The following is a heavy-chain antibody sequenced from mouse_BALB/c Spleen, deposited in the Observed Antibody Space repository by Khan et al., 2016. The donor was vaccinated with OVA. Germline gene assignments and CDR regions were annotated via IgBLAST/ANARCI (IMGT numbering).Heavy chain of an antibody. J-gene: IGHJ4*01. CDR3: ARKNDYGYALDY. Sequence: EVQLQESGPGLVKPSQSLSLSCTVTGYSITSDYAWNWLRQFPGNNLEWMGYISYSGITSYNPSLRSRITITRDTSKNQFFLQLNSVTTEDTATDFCARKNDYGYALDYWGQGTLGTVSA. CDR2: ISYSGIT. V-gene: IGHV3-2*02. CDR1: GYSITSDYA. D-gene: IGHD1-1*01.